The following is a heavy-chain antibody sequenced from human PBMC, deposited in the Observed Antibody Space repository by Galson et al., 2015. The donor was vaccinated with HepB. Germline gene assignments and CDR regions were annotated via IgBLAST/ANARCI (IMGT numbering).Heavy chain of an antibody. J-gene: IGHJ4*02. V-gene: IGHV3-33*01. CDR1: GFDFSIYG. Sequence: SLRLSCAASGFDFSIYGMNWVRQAPGKGLEWVAVIWFDDSNEDYVDSVKGRFTISRDNSQKTLYLQMNSLRAEDTAVYYCAREIKGRWYHFEYWGQGALVTVSS. CDR3: AREIKGRWYHFEY. CDR2: IWFDDSNE. D-gene: IGHD2-2*01.